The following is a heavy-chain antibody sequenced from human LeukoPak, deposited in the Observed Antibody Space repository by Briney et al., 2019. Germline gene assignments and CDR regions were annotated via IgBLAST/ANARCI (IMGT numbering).Heavy chain of an antibody. D-gene: IGHD3-22*01. CDR3: ATDLGVYYDSSGLNNY. Sequence: ASVKVSCKVSGYTLTELSMHWVRQAPGKGLEWMGGFDPEDGETIYAQKFQGGVTMTEDTSTDTAYMELSSLRSEDTAVYYCATDLGVYYDSSGLNNYWGQGTLVTVSS. CDR2: FDPEDGET. J-gene: IGHJ4*02. CDR1: GYTLTELS. V-gene: IGHV1-24*01.